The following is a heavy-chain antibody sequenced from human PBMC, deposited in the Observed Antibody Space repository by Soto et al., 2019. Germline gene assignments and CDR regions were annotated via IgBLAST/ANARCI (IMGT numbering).Heavy chain of an antibody. D-gene: IGHD4-17*01. J-gene: IGHJ6*02. CDR3: AKDLQAYGDYDYYCYGLDV. CDR1: GFTFSTYG. V-gene: IGHV3-30*18. CDR2: ISYDGTNK. Sequence: QVQLMESGGGVVPPGTSLRLSCAASGFTFSTYGMHWVRQTPGQGLEWVALISYDGTNKYYADSVKGRFTISRDNSKNTLYLQMNSLSAEDTAGYYCAKDLQAYGDYDYYCYGLDVWGQGTTVSVSS.